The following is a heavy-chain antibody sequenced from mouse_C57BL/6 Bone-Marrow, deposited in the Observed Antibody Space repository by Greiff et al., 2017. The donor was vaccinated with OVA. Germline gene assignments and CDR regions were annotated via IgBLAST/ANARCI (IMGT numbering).Heavy chain of an antibody. Sequence: VQLQQPGAELVMPGASVKLSCKASGYTFTSYWMHWVKQRPGQGLEWIGEIDPSDSYTNYNQKFKGKSTLTVDKSSSTAYMQLSSLTSEDSAVYYCARLSGSSSSWFAYWGQGTLVTVSA. J-gene: IGHJ3*01. D-gene: IGHD1-1*01. CDR3: ARLSGSSSSWFAY. V-gene: IGHV1-69*01. CDR2: IDPSDSYT. CDR1: GYTFTSYW.